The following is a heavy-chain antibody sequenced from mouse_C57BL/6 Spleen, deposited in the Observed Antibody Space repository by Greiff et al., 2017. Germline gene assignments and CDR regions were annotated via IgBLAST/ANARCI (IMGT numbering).Heavy chain of an antibody. V-gene: IGHV3-6*01. Sequence: EVKLQESGPGLVKPSQSLSLTCSVTGYSITSGYYWNWIRQFPGNKLEWMGYISYDGSNNYNPSLKNRISITRDTSKNQFFLKLNSVTTEDTATYYCARDHGNYDAMDYWGQGTSVTVSS. CDR2: ISYDGSN. CDR1: GYSITSGYY. J-gene: IGHJ4*01. CDR3: ARDHGNYDAMDY. D-gene: IGHD2-1*01.